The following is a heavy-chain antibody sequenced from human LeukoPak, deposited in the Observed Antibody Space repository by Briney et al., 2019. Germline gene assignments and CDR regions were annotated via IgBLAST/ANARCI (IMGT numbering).Heavy chain of an antibody. CDR2: INHSGST. J-gene: IGHJ6*03. CDR3: ARLGAYYMDV. D-gene: IGHD3-16*01. Sequence: PSETLSLTCAGYGGSFSGYYWSWIRQPPGKGLEWIGEINHSGSTNYNPSLKSRVTIPVDTSKNQFSLKLSSVTAADTAVYYCARLGAYYMDVWGKGTTVTVSS. CDR1: GGSFSGYY. V-gene: IGHV4-34*01.